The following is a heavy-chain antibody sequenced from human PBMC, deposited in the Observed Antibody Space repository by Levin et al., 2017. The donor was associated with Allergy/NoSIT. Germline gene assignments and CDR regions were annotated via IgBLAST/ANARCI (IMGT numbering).Heavy chain of an antibody. CDR2: IWFDESNK. Sequence: GESLKISCVASGFTFSNSGMHWVRQAPGKGLEWVAVIWFDESNKYYADSVKGRFTISRDNSKNTMYLQMNSLRAEDTAVYYCARVGDLGTSGWKYWYVDLWGRGTLVTVSS. CDR3: ARVGDLGTSGWKYWYVDL. J-gene: IGHJ2*01. CDR1: GFTFSNSG. V-gene: IGHV3-33*01. D-gene: IGHD6-19*01.